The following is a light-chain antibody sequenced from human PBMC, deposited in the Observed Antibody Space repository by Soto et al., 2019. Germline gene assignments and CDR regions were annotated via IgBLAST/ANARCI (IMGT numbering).Light chain of an antibody. CDR3: LLPYNGPYV. J-gene: IGLJ1*01. V-gene: IGLV7-46*01. CDR1: TGAVTNGHY. CDR2: DTT. Sequence: QALVTQEPSLTVSPGGTVTLTCGSSTGAVTNGHYPYWFQQKPGQAPRTLIYDTTNRHSWTPARFSGSLLGGKAALTLSGAQPEDEAEYYCLLPYNGPYVVGHGTKVTVL.